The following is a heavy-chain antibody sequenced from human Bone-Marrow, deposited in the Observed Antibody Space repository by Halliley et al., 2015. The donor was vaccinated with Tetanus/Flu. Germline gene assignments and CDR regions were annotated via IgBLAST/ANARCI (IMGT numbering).Heavy chain of an antibody. V-gene: IGHV3-23*01. CDR3: SKGLGV. J-gene: IGHJ4*02. Sequence: APGKGLGWVPTLRGRSVTTYYADSLKGRLTISRDNSKNTVYLQLNSLRVDDTAVYYYSKGLGVWGQGTLVTVSS. CDR2: LRGRSVTT.